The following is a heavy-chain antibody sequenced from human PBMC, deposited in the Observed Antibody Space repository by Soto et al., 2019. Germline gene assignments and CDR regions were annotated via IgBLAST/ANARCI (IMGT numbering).Heavy chain of an antibody. CDR3: ASSYSNYALIDYYYYGMDV. CDR2: INAGNGNT. J-gene: IGHJ6*02. D-gene: IGHD4-4*01. CDR1: GYTFTSYA. Sequence: ASVKDSCKASGYTFTSYAMHWVRQAPGQRLEWMGWINAGNGNTKYSQKFQGRVTITRDTSASTAYMELSSLRSEDTAVYYCASSYSNYALIDYYYYGMDVWGQGTTVTVSS. V-gene: IGHV1-3*01.